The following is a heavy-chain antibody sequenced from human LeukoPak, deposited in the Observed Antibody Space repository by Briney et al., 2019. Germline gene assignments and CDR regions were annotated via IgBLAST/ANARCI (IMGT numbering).Heavy chain of an antibody. J-gene: IGHJ5*01. D-gene: IGHD6-19*01. V-gene: IGHV5-10-1*04. CDR3: ARGSSGWYYWFDT. CDR1: GYSFTSYW. CDR2: IDPSDSYT. Sequence: PGESLKISCKGSGYSFTSYWISWVRQMPGKGLEWMGRIDPSDSYTNYSPSFQGQVTISADKSISTAYLQWSSLKASDSAMYYCARGSSGWYYWFDTWGQGTLVTVSS.